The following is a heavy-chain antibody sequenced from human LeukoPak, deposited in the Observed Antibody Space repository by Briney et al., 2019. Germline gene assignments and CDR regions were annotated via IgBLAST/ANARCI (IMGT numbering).Heavy chain of an antibody. J-gene: IGHJ4*02. CDR2: IYYSGST. V-gene: IGHV4-39*01. CDR3: ASRPQAPQMGS. Sequence: PSETLSLTCTVSGGSISSSSYYWGWIRQPPGKGLGWIGSIYYSGSTYYNPSLKSRVTISVDTSKNQFSLKLSSVTAADTAVYYCASRPQAPQMGSWGQGTLVTVSS. CDR1: GGSISSSSYY. D-gene: IGHD1-26*01.